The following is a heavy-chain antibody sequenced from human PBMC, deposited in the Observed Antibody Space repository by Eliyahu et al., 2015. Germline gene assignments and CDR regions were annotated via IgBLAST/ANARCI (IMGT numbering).Heavy chain of an antibody. J-gene: IGHJ4*02. CDR2: IYWNDHK. V-gene: IGHV2-5*01. CDR1: GFSLRVSGVG. D-gene: IGHD2/OR15-2a*01. Sequence: QITLKESGPTLVKPTQTLTLTCTFSGFSLRVSGVGVGWIRQPPGKALEWLAVIYWNDHKVYSPSLRNRLTVTKDTSKNQVVLTMTNMEPVDTATYYCVRQPATFPVDYWGQGTLVTVSS. CDR3: VRQPATFPVDY.